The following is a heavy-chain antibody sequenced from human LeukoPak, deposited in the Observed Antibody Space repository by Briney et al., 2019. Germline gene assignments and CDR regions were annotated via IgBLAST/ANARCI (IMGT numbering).Heavy chain of an antibody. V-gene: IGHV1-8*01. CDR3: ASEDRLRDYYYGMDV. CDR1: GYTFTSYD. J-gene: IGHJ6*02. Sequence: GASVKVPCKASGYTFTSYDINWVRQATGQGLEWMGWMNPNSGNTGYAQKFQGRVTMTRNTSISTAYMELSSLRSEDTAVYYCASEDRLRDYYYGMDVWGQGTTVTVSS. D-gene: IGHD4-17*01. CDR2: MNPNSGNT.